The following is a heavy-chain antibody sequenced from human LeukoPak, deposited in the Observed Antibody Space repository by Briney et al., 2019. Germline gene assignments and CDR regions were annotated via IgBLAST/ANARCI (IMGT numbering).Heavy chain of an antibody. CDR3: ARGPGYEVVDHYYYGMDV. Sequence: ASVKVSCKASGYTFTSYDINWVRQATGQGLEWMGWMNPNSGNTGYAQKFQGRVTMTRNTSISTAYMELSSLRSEDTAVYYCARGPGYEVVDHYYYGMDVWGQGTTVTVSS. J-gene: IGHJ6*02. CDR1: GYTFTSYD. D-gene: IGHD5-18*01. V-gene: IGHV1-8*01. CDR2: MNPNSGNT.